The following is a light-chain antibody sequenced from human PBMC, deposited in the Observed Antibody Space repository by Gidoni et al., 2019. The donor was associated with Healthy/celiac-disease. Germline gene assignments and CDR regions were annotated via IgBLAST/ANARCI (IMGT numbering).Light chain of an antibody. CDR3: QQRSNWPALT. CDR2: DAS. J-gene: IGKJ4*01. V-gene: IGKV3-11*01. CDR1: QSVSSY. Sequence: EIVVTQSPATLSLSPGERATLSCRASQSVSSYLAWYQQKPGQAPRLLIYDASNRATGIPARFSGSGSGTDFSLTISSLEPADFAVSYCQQRSNWPALTFGGGTKVEIK.